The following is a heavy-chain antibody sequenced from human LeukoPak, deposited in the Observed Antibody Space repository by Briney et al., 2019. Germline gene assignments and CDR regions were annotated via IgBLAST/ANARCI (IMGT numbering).Heavy chain of an antibody. J-gene: IGHJ4*02. CDR3: ARKKDTFDFYDSSGLDY. V-gene: IGHV3-33*01. Sequence: PGWSLRLSCAASGFTFSTYGMHWVRQAPGKGLEWVANIWYDGSTKYYADSVKGGFTISRDNSKTTLYLQMNSLRAEDTAVYYCARKKDTFDFYDSSGLDYWGQGALVTVSS. D-gene: IGHD3-22*01. CDR1: GFTFSTYG. CDR2: IWYDGSTK.